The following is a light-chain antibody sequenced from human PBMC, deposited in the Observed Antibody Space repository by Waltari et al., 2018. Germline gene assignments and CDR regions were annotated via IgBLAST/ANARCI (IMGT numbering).Light chain of an antibody. V-gene: IGLV3-25*03. CDR3: QSADSSGSYVL. J-gene: IGLJ2*01. CDR2: RDT. CDR1: ALPKQF. Sequence: SYALTRPPSVSASPGQTARITCSGNALPKQFAYWYQRKPGQAPVLVIYRDTERPSGIPARFSGSSAGTTVTLTINGVQAEDEADYYCQSADSSGSYVLFGGGTTLTVL.